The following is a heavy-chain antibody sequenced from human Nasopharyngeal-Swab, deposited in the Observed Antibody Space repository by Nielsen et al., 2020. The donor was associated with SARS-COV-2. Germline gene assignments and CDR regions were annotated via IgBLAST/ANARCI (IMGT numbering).Heavy chain of an antibody. D-gene: IGHD4-23*01. CDR3: AGFTVVTPDDAFDI. CDR1: LTSTW. V-gene: IGHV5-51*01. CDR2: IYPGDSDT. Sequence: LTSTWIGWVRQMPGTGLEWMGIIYPGDSDTRYSPSFQGQVTISADKSISTAYLQWSSLKASDTAMYYCAGFTVVTPDDAFDIWGQGTMVTVSS. J-gene: IGHJ3*02.